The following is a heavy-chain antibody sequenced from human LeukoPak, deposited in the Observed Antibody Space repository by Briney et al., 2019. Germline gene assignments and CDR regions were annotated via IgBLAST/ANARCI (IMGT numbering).Heavy chain of an antibody. CDR1: GYTFTNYY. Sequence: GASVKVSCKASGYTFTNYYMQWVRQAPGQGLEWIGIINPSGGSTSYAQKFQGRVSMTRDTSTRTVYMELSSLRSEDTAVYYCARSQGGAFSYGTDYWGQGSLVTVSS. V-gene: IGHV1-46*01. CDR3: ARSQGGAFSYGTDY. D-gene: IGHD5-18*01. CDR2: INPSGGST. J-gene: IGHJ4*02.